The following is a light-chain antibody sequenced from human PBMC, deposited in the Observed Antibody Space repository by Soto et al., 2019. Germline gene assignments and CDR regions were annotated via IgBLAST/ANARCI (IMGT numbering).Light chain of an antibody. J-gene: IGKJ5*01. V-gene: IGKV1-5*03. CDR3: QQYNSYPIT. CDR1: QSISSW. CDR2: KAS. Sequence: DIQMTQSPSTLSASVGDGVTITCRASQSISSWLAWYQQKPGKAPKLLIYKASSLESGVPSRFSGSGSGTEFTLTISSLQPDDFATYCCQQYNSYPITFGQGTRLEIK.